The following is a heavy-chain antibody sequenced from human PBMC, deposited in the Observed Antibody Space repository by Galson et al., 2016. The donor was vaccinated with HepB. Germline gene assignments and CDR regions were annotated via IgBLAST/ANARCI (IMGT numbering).Heavy chain of an antibody. CDR1: GGSISSGGYS. V-gene: IGHV4-30-2*01. CDR3: ARVGHRSRLALAPGAVQL. J-gene: IGHJ1*01. D-gene: IGHD6-19*01. Sequence: TLSLTCAVSGGSISSGGYSWSWIRQPPGKGLEWIGYIYHTGSTYYNPSLKSRVTISGDRSKNQFSLKLSSVTAADTARYYCARVGHRSRLALAPGAVQLWGQGTLVTVSS. CDR2: IYHTGST.